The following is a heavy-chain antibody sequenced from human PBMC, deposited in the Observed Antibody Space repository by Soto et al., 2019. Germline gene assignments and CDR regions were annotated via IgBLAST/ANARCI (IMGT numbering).Heavy chain of an antibody. J-gene: IGHJ4*02. CDR2: VYYRGRS. D-gene: IGHD2-8*01. V-gene: IGHV4-39*01. Sequence: LSLTCTVSGGSVSKSNYYWGWIRQSPGKGLEWIGSVYYRGRSYSKSSVKSRVTISVDTSKNQFSLNLNSVTASDTAVYYCVSQRTSVLTQAYFDYWGPGALVTVSS. CDR3: VSQRTSVLTQAYFDY. CDR1: GGSVSKSNYY.